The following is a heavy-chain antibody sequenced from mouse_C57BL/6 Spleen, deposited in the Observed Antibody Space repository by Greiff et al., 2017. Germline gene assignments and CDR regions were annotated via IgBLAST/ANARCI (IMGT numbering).Heavy chain of an antibody. CDR1: GFTFSDYG. V-gene: IGHV5-17*01. J-gene: IGHJ2*01. D-gene: IGHD1-1*01. CDR3: ARPRGYGSSFFDY. CDR2: ISSGSSTI. Sequence: DVQLVESGGGLVKPGGSLKLSCAASGFTFSDYGMHWVRQAPEKGLEWVAYISSGSSTIYYADTVKGRFTISRDNAKNTLFLQMTSLRSEDTAMYYCARPRGYGSSFFDYWGQGTTLTVSS.